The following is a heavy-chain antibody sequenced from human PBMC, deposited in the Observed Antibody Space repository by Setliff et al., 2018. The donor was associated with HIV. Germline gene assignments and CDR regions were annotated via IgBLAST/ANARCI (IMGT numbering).Heavy chain of an antibody. D-gene: IGHD6-19*01. Sequence: RDPPGKGLEWIGYIYYSGSTNYNPSLKSRVTISVDTSKNQFSLKLSSVTAADTAVYYCARDRSSGRGYYYYYYMDVWGKGTTVTVSS. J-gene: IGHJ6*03. CDR3: ARDRSSGRGYYYYYYMDV. V-gene: IGHV4-59*01. CDR2: IYYSGST.